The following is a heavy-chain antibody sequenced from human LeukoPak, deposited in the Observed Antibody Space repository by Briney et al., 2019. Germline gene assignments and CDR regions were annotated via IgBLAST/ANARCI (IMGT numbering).Heavy chain of an antibody. Sequence: GSLRLSCAASGFTFNSYAMHWVRQAPGKGLEWVAVIPYDGSNKYYADSAKGRFTISRDNSKNTLYLQMNSLRAEDTAVYYCARGRYDSSGYYYDYWGQGTLVTVSS. J-gene: IGHJ4*02. V-gene: IGHV3-30-3*01. CDR2: IPYDGSNK. CDR3: ARGRYDSSGYYYDY. CDR1: GFTFNSYA. D-gene: IGHD3-22*01.